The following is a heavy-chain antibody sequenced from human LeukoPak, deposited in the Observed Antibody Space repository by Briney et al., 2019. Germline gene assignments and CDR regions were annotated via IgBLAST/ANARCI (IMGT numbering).Heavy chain of an antibody. V-gene: IGHV1-46*03. D-gene: IGHD1-1*01. CDR2: INPSGGST. Sequence: ASVKVSCXASGYTFTSYYMHWVRQAPGQGLEWMGIINPSGGSTSYAQKFQGRVTMTRDTSTSTVYMELSSLRSEDTAVYYCASHPTHQLMDVWGKGTTVTVSS. CDR1: GYTFTSYY. J-gene: IGHJ6*03. CDR3: ASHPTHQLMDV.